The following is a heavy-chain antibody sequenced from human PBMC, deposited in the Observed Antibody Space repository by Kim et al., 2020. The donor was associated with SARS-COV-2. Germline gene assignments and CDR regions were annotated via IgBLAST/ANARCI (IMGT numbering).Heavy chain of an antibody. J-gene: IGHJ5*02. V-gene: IGHV4-34*01. CDR3: ATKDSGYYYTRFDP. Sequence: NPSLKSRVTISVDTSKNQFSLKLSSVTAADTAVYYCATKDSGYYYTRFDPWGQGTLVTVSS. D-gene: IGHD3-22*01.